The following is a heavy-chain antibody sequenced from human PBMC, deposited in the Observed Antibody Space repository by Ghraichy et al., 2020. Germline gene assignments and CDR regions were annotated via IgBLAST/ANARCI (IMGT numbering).Heavy chain of an antibody. CDR2: IYYSGST. CDR3: ARDSGGWLHSIYAFDI. CDR1: GDSINSGGYY. V-gene: IGHV4-31*03. Sequence: SETLSLTCTVSGDSINSGGYYWSWIRQPPGKGLEWIGYIYYSGSTNYNPSLKSRVTISVDTSKNHFSLKLSSVTAADTAVYYCARDSGGWLHSIYAFDIWGQGTMVTVSS. J-gene: IGHJ3*02. D-gene: IGHD5-24*01.